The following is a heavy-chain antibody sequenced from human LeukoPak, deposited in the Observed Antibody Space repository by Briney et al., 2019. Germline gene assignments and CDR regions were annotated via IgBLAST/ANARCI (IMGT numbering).Heavy chain of an antibody. CDR1: GYTFSGYY. Sequence: ASVKVSCKASGYTFSGYYMHWVRQAPGQGLEWVGWINPNSGGTNYAQKFQGRVTMTGDTSISTAYMELSRLLSGDTAVYYCARGKTMVYCGGDCYRFDNWGQGTLVTVSS. CDR2: INPNSGGT. D-gene: IGHD2-21*02. V-gene: IGHV1-2*02. CDR3: ARGKTMVYCGGDCYRFDN. J-gene: IGHJ4*02.